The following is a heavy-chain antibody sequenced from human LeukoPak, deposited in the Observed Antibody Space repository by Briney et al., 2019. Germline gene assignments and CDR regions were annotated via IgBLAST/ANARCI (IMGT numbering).Heavy chain of an antibody. CDR1: GFTLSVYY. V-gene: IGHV3-11*03. Sequence: KPGESLRLSCEASGFTLSVYYMSWFRQAPGKGLEWIGYISSTGSYTTYADSVRGRFTISRDNAKSLLFLQMNNLRAEDTAVYYCARKLGGSQCGGDCFFDHWGQGTLVVVSS. CDR2: ISSTGSYT. CDR3: ARKLGGSQCGGDCFFDH. D-gene: IGHD2-21*02. J-gene: IGHJ4*02.